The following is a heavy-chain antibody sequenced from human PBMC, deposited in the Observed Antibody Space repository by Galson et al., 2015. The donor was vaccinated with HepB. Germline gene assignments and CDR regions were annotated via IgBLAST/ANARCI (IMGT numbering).Heavy chain of an antibody. CDR3: AREPYNWNDEAGDYYYYGMDV. CDR1: GFTFSSYS. Sequence: SLRLSCAASGFTFSSYSMNWVRQAPGKGLEWISYILSSGSPIYYADSVKGRFSISRDNAKNSLYLQMNSLRAEDTAVYYCAREPYNWNDEAGDYYYYGMDVRGQGTTVTVSS. V-gene: IGHV3-48*01. J-gene: IGHJ6*02. CDR2: ILSSGSPI. D-gene: IGHD1-20*01.